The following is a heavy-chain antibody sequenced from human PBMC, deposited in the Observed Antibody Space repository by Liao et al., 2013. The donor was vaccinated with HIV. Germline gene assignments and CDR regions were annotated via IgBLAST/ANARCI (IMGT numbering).Heavy chain of an antibody. J-gene: IGHJ4*03. CDR3: ARGKLRFSVVVFIRHLDY. D-gene: IGHD3-3*01. CDR1: SGSISSGSYY. V-gene: IGHV4-61*02. CDR2: IHTSGGT. Sequence: VQLQESGPGLVKPSQTLSLTCTVSSGSISSGSYYWSWIRQPAGKGLVWIGRIHTSGGTNYNPSLKSRVTISGDTSKNQFSLKLSSVTAADTAVYYCARGKLRFSVVVFIRHLDYWGRGNGWSPSPQ.